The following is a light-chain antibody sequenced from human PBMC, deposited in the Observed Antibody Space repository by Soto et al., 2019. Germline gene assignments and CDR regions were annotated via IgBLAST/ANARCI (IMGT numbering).Light chain of an antibody. J-gene: IGKJ1*01. Sequence: QMTQSPSSLSASVGDRVIITCRADHSINNYLNWYQQKPGQVPKLLIYAASTLQSGVPSRFRGSGSGRVFTLTINSLQPEDFATDYCKQRYSNLGTFGRGTRVEI. CDR2: AAS. CDR1: HSINNY. CDR3: KQRYSNLGT. V-gene: IGKV1-39*01.